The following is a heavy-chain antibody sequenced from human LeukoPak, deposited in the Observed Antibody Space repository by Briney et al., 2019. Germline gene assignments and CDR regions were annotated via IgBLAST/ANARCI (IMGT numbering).Heavy chain of an antibody. CDR3: ARVVGSGWPPFDH. D-gene: IGHD6-19*01. CDR1: GFTFSSYG. Sequence: GGPLLLSCAASGFTFSSYGMHWVRQAPGKGLEWVAVIWNDGTNKYYGDSVKGRFTISRDNSKNTVYLQMNSLRDEDTAVYYCARVVGSGWPPFDHWGQGTLVTVSS. V-gene: IGHV3-33*01. CDR2: IWNDGTNK. J-gene: IGHJ4*02.